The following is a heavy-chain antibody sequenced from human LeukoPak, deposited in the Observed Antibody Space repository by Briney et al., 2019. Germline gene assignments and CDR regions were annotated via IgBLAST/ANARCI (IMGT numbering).Heavy chain of an antibody. V-gene: IGHV4-39*07. Sequence: SETLSLTCTVSGGSISSGSYYWGWIRQPPGKGLEWIGSIYYSGSTYYKPSLLGRVTISVDTSKNQFSLKLSSVTAADTAVYYCARGGPPFSFDYWGQGTLVTVSS. CDR3: ARGGPPFSFDY. CDR2: IYYSGST. J-gene: IGHJ4*02. CDR1: GGSISSGSYY. D-gene: IGHD3-16*01.